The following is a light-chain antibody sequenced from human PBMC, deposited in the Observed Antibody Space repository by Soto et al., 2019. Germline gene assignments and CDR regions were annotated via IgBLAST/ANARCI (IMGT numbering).Light chain of an antibody. CDR3: QHYNNWPPWT. J-gene: IGKJ1*01. CDR2: DAS. CDR1: QRISND. Sequence: EVLMQQSPATLSVSPGARFILSGRARQRISNDLAWYQQKAGQALRLLIYDASTRATGIPARFSGSGSGTEFTLTISTLQSEDFAVYFCQHYNNWPPWTCGQGTKVDIK. V-gene: IGKV3-15*01.